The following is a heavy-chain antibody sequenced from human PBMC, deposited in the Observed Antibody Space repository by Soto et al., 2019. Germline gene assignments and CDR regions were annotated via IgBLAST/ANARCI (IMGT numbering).Heavy chain of an antibody. Sequence: SETLSLTCTVSGGSISSSSYYWGWIRQPPGKGLEWIGSIYYSGSTYYNPSLKSRVTISVDTSKNQFSLKLSSVTAADTAVYYCARQRTYYDYIWGSYRWLGAFDIWGQGTMVTVSS. J-gene: IGHJ3*02. CDR2: IYYSGST. CDR1: GGSISSSSYY. V-gene: IGHV4-39*01. D-gene: IGHD3-16*02. CDR3: ARQRTYYDYIWGSYRWLGAFDI.